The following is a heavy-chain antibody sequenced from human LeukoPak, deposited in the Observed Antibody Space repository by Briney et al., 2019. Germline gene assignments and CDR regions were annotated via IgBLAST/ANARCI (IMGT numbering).Heavy chain of an antibody. J-gene: IGHJ4*02. D-gene: IGHD3-10*01. CDR2: IYSGGST. Sequence: GGSLRLSCVASGFNFNDIGMHWVRQAPGKGLEWVSVIYSGGSTYYADSVKGRFTISRDNSKNTLYLQMNSLRAEDTAVYYCARDLWFGEFAFDYWGQGTLVTVSS. CDR1: GFNFNDIG. V-gene: IGHV3-53*01. CDR3: ARDLWFGEFAFDY.